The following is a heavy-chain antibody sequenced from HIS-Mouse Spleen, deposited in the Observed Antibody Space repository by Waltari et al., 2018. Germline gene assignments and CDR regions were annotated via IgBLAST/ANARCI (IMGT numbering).Heavy chain of an antibody. J-gene: IGHJ3*02. D-gene: IGHD6-19*01. CDR2: ISDDGSNK. CDR3: AKLAGEGAFDI. CDR1: GFTFSSEG. V-gene: IGHV3-30*18. Sequence: QVQLVESGGGVVQPGRSLRLSWAASGFTFSSEGMPWVRQAQVKGLEWVEVISDDGSNKYYADSVKGRFTISRDKSKNTLYLQMNSLRAEDTAVYYCAKLAGEGAFDIWGQGTMVTVSS.